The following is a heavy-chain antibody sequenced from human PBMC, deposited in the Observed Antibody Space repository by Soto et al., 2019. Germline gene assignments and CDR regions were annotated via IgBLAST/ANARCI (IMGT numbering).Heavy chain of an antibody. CDR3: ARMRWGDVLDV. CDR1: GDIVSSDSVT. Sequence: SQTLSLTCAISGDIVSSDSVTWNWIRQSPLRGLEWLGRTYYRSKWYNDYTVSVKSRITISPDASKNQFSLHLSSVTPDDTAVYYCARMRWGDVLDVWGQGTTVTVSS. CDR2: TYYRSKWYN. V-gene: IGHV6-1*01. D-gene: IGHD3-16*01. J-gene: IGHJ6*02.